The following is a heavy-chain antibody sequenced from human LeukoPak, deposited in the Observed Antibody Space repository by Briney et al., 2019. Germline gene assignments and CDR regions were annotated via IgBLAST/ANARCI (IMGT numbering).Heavy chain of an antibody. CDR2: ISGSGGST. D-gene: IGHD2-15*01. CDR1: RFTFSSYA. CDR3: ARRYCSGGICYFFDY. J-gene: IGHJ4*02. Sequence: GGSLRLSCVASRFTFSSYAMSWVRQAPGKGLEWVSAISGSGGSTYYADSVKGRFTISRDESKNTLYLQMNNLGAEDTAVYYCARRYCSGGICYFFDYWGQGTLVTVSS. V-gene: IGHV3-23*01.